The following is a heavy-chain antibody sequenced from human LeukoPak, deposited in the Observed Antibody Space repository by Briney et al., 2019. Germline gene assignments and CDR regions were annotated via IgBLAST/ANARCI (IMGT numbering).Heavy chain of an antibody. J-gene: IGHJ4*02. CDR3: ARGGIAAAGDY. D-gene: IGHD6-13*01. Sequence: SVKVSCKASGYTFTSYYMHWVRQAPGQGLEWMGRIIPILGIANYAQKFQGRVTITADKSTSTAYMELSSLRSEDTAVYYCARGGIAAAGDYWGQGTLVTVSS. CDR1: GYTFTSYY. CDR2: IIPILGIA. V-gene: IGHV1-69*04.